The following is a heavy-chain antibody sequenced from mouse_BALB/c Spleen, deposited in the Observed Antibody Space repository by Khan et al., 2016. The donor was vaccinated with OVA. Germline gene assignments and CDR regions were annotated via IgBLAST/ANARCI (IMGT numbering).Heavy chain of an antibody. D-gene: IGHD1-1*02. Sequence: QVQLKESGPGLVQPSQSLSITCTVSGFSLTNYGVHWVRQSPGKGLEWLGVIGSGGITDYNETFISRLSIRKDIYKSQVCCKMNSLQATDTALYYCPKNRNGYFAYWGQGTTLTFSS. J-gene: IGHJ2*01. CDR3: PKNRNGYFAY. CDR2: IGSGGIT. V-gene: IGHV2-2*02. CDR1: GFSLTNYG.